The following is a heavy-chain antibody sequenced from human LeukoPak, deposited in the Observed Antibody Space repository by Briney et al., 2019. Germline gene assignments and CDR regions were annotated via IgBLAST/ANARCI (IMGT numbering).Heavy chain of an antibody. CDR1: GGSFSGYY. J-gene: IGHJ5*02. D-gene: IGHD6-19*01. Sequence: SETLSLTCAVYGGSFSGYYWSWIRQPPGKRLEWIGYIYYSGSTNYNPSLKSRVTISVDTSKNQFSLKLSSVTAADTAVYYCARHAQWLVGGPWFDPWGQGTLVTVSS. V-gene: IGHV4-59*08. CDR3: ARHAQWLVGGPWFDP. CDR2: IYYSGST.